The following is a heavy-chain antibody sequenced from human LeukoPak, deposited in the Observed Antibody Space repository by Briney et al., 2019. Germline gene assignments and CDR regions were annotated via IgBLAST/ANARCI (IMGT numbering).Heavy chain of an antibody. V-gene: IGHV4-34*01. CDR3: SRRSVSRFLEWIGFDS. J-gene: IGHJ5*01. D-gene: IGHD3-3*01. CDR1: GGSFSGYY. CDR2: INHSGRT. Sequence: SETLSLTCAVYGGSFSGYYWSWIRQPPGKGLEWIGEINHSGRTNLNSSLKSRVTISVDTSKNQFSLRLSSVTAADTGVYYCSRRSVSRFLEWIGFDSWGQGTPVTVSS.